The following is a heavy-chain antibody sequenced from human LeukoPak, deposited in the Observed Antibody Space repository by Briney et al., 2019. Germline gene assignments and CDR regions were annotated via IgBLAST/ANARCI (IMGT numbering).Heavy chain of an antibody. CDR1: GFTFSNYW. CDR2: IKQDGSEK. Sequence: PGGSLRLSCAASGFTFSNYWMSWVRQAPGKGLEWVANIKQDGSEKYYADSVKGRFTISRDNSKNTLYLQMNSLRAEDTAVYYCAELGITMIGGVWGKGTTVTISS. V-gene: IGHV3-7*01. J-gene: IGHJ6*04. D-gene: IGHD3-10*02. CDR3: AELGITMIGGV.